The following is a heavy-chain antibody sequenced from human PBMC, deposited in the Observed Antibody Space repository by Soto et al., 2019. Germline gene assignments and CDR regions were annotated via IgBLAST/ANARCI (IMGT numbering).Heavy chain of an antibody. J-gene: IGHJ3*02. CDR1: GVTFSSYS. V-gene: IGHV3-23*01. Sequence: XGSLIISLASSGVTFSSYSVSLVLQAPGKGLEWVSASRGRGGSTYYADSVKGRFTISRDNSKNPLYLQMNSLRAEDTAVYYCAKDTEEGRAFDIWGQGTMVTGSS. CDR3: AKDTEEGRAFDI. CDR2: SRGRGGST.